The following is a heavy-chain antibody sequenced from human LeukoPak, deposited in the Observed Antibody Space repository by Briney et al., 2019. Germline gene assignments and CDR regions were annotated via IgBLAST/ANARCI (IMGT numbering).Heavy chain of an antibody. CDR3: AKDIKEQWLVPGGVDY. V-gene: IGHV3-43*01. CDR2: ISWDGGST. D-gene: IGHD6-19*01. CDR1: GFTFDDYT. Sequence: GGSLRLSCAASGFTFDDYTMHWVRQAPGKGLEWVSLISWDGGSTYYADSVKGRFTISRDNSKNSLYLQMNSLRTEDTALYYCAKDIKEQWLVPGGVDYWGQGTLVTVSS. J-gene: IGHJ4*02.